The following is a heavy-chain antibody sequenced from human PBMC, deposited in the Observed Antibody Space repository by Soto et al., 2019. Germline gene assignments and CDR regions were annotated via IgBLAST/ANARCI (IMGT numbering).Heavy chain of an antibody. CDR3: ARDGQSLAPYALDV. V-gene: IGHV3-33*01. J-gene: IGHJ6*02. CDR1: GFTFSGHA. D-gene: IGHD6-19*01. Sequence: QVQVVESGGGVVQPGRSLRLSCTASGFTFSGHAMHCVRQPPGKGLEWVAQIWYDGSNKYYADSVKGRFTISRDNSKNTLYVQMDSLRVEDTAVYYCARDGQSLAPYALDVWGQGTSVTVSS. CDR2: IWYDGSNK.